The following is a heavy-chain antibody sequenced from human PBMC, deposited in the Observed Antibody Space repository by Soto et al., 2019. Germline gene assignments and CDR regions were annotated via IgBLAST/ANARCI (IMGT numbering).Heavy chain of an antibody. V-gene: IGHV1-58*02. CDR3: AACYYGSGSDYDAFDI. CDR2: IVVGSGNT. J-gene: IGHJ3*02. D-gene: IGHD3-10*01. CDR1: GFTFTSSA. Sequence: QLQLVQSGPEVKKPGTSVKVSCKASGFTFTSSAMQWVRQARGQRLEWIGWIVVGSGNTNYAQKFQEIVTITRDMSTSTAYMELSSLRSEDTAVYYCAACYYGSGSDYDAFDIWGQGTMVTVSS.